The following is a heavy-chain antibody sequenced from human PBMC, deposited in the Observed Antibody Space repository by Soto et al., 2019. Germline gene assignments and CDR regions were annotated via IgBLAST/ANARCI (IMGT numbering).Heavy chain of an antibody. CDR3: ARLEGYCSGGTCYRTSGWFDP. J-gene: IGHJ5*02. CDR2: IYYSGST. V-gene: IGHV4-39*01. Sequence: QLQLQESGPGLVKPSETLSLTCTVSGGSISSGSYYWGWIHQPPGKGLEWIGTIYYSGSTYYHPSLRSRVTLSVDTSKNQFSLKLTSVTAADTAVYYCARLEGYCSGGTCYRTSGWFDPWGQGTPVTVSS. CDR1: GGSISSGSYY. D-gene: IGHD2-15*01.